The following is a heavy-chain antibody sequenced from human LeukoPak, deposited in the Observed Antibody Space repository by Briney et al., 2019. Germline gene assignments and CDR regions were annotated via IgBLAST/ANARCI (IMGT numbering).Heavy chain of an antibody. V-gene: IGHV4-39*01. Sequence: PSETLSLTCTVSGGSVSSSSYYWGWIRQPPMKGLEWIGSIYYSGSTEYNLSLKSRVTISVDTSRNQFSLKLSSVTAADPAVYYCARHQSYGSGTYYAPFDNWGQGILVTVSS. J-gene: IGHJ4*02. CDR3: ARHQSYGSGTYYAPFDN. CDR2: IYYSGST. D-gene: IGHD3-10*01. CDR1: GGSVSSSSYY.